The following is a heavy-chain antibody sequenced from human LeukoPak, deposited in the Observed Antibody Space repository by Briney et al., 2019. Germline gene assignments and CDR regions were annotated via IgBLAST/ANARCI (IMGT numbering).Heavy chain of an antibody. V-gene: IGHV3-23*01. CDR3: AREIWRDSYYYGTDV. CDR1: GFTFSSYA. Sequence: GGSLRLSCAASGFTFSSYAMSWVRQAPGRGLECVSAISDSGDSTYYADSVKGRFTISRDNSKNTLYLQMSSLRAEDTAVYYCAREIWRDSYYYGTDVWGQGTTVTVSS. CDR2: ISDSGDST. J-gene: IGHJ6*02.